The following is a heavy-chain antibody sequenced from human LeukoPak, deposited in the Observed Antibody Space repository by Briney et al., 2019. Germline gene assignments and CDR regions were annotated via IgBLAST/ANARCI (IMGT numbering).Heavy chain of an antibody. Sequence: PSETLSLTCTVSGGSICGYYWSCIPQPPGKRLEWIAYVYNSEYTNYNPSLKSRASISVDTSKNLCSLRLTSVTAADTAVYYCARHAIYSGGYSFWFDPWGLGTLVTVS. CDR3: ARHAIYSGGYSFWFDP. J-gene: IGHJ5*02. D-gene: IGHD1-26*01. CDR1: GGSICGYY. CDR2: VYNSEYT. V-gene: IGHV4-59*08.